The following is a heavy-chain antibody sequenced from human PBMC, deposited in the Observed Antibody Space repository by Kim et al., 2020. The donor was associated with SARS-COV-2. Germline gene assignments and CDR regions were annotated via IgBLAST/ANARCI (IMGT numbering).Heavy chain of an antibody. Sequence: PGGSLRLSCAASGFTFGRYAMHWVRQAPGQGLEWVAVISDDGNTKYYADSVKGRLTISRDNSRNTMFLQMDSLKAEDTAVYYCARDLLSGPTGENFDYWGQGTLVTVSS. CDR1: GFTFGRYA. CDR3: ARDLLSGPTGENFDY. D-gene: IGHD3-16*01. CDR2: ISDDGNTK. V-gene: IGHV3-30-3*01. J-gene: IGHJ4*02.